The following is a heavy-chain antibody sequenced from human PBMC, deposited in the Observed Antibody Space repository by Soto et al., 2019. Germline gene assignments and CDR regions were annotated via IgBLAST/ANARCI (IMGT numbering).Heavy chain of an antibody. Sequence: SVKVSCKASGGTFSSYAISWVRQAPGQGLEWMGGIIPIFGTANYAQKFRGRVTITADESTSTAYMELSSLRSEDTAVYCCARDLDSSGYYVGYWGQGTLVTVSS. D-gene: IGHD3-22*01. CDR3: ARDLDSSGYYVGY. CDR2: IIPIFGTA. CDR1: GGTFSSYA. J-gene: IGHJ4*02. V-gene: IGHV1-69*13.